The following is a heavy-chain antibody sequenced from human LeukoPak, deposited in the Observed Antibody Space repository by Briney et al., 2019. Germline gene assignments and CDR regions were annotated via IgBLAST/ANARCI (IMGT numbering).Heavy chain of an antibody. CDR1: GFKFNNYW. CDR2: IKQDSSEE. Sequence: GGSPRLSCVASGFKFNNYWMNWVRQAPGKGLEWVANIKQDSSEEHYVDSVRGRFTISRDNAKNSLYLQMNSLRVEDTAVYYCAKGDNGALHFWGRGTMVTASS. CDR3: AKGDNGALHF. D-gene: IGHD2-8*01. V-gene: IGHV3-7*01. J-gene: IGHJ3*01.